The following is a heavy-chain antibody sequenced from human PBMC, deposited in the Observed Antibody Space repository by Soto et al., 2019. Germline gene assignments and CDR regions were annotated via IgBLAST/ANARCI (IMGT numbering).Heavy chain of an antibody. CDR3: TRGPRSTSTGTGAF. CDR2: INDDGIST. J-gene: IGHJ4*02. Sequence: GGSLRLSCAASGFTFSMYWMHWVRQVPGKGPEWVSRINDDGISTNYADSVKGRFTISRDNAKNTLYLQMNALRVEDTAVYYCTRGPRSTSTGTGAFWGQGTLVT. V-gene: IGHV3-74*01. CDR1: GFTFSMYW. D-gene: IGHD1-1*01.